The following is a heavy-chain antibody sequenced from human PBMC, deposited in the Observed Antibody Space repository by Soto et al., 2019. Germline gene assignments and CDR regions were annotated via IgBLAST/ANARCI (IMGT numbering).Heavy chain of an antibody. D-gene: IGHD2-15*01. CDR3: ARSEDLESQSDAFDI. CDR2: IIPIFGTA. CDR1: ESTFRSYA. V-gene: IGHV1-69*13. Sequence: SVKVCCKTSESTFRSYASRWVRQAPGQGLEWMGGIIPIFGTANYAQKFQGRVTITADESTSTAYMELSSLRSEDTAVYYCARSEDLESQSDAFDIWGQGTMVTVSS. J-gene: IGHJ3*02.